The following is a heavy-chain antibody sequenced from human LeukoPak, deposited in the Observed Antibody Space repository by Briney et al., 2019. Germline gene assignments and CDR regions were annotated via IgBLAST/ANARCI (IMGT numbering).Heavy chain of an antibody. CDR3: ARDQQRIAVAPDAFDI. CDR1: GFTFNSYS. J-gene: IGHJ3*02. Sequence: PGGSLRLSCAASGFTFNSYSMNWVRQAPGKGLEWVAVIWYDGSNKYYADSVKGRFTISRDNSKNTLYLQMNSLRAEDTAVYYCARDQQRIAVAPDAFDIWGQGTMVTVSS. D-gene: IGHD6-19*01. CDR2: IWYDGSNK. V-gene: IGHV3-33*08.